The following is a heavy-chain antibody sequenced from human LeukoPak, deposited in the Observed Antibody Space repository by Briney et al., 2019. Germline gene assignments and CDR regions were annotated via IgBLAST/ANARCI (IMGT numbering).Heavy chain of an antibody. J-gene: IGHJ3*02. CDR3: ASYRYGSSFAFDI. D-gene: IGHD6-6*01. Sequence: GGSLRLSCGASGFTVSTNYMSWVRQAPGKGLEWVSIIYSGGSTYYADSVKGRFTISRDNSKNTLYLKMNSLRAEDTAVYYCASYRYGSSFAFDIWGQGTMVTVSS. V-gene: IGHV3-66*01. CDR1: GFTVSTNY. CDR2: IYSGGST.